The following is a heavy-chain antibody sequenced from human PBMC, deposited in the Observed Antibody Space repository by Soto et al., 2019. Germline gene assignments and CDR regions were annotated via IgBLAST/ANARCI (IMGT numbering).Heavy chain of an antibody. Sequence: QVQLQESGPGLVKPSQTLSLTCTVSGGSISSGAYYWTWLRQHPGKGLEWIGYIFYSGTTYYSPSLKSRVTMSVDTSRNQFSLKLSSVTAADTAVYYCARQNHASGWPLPNFDCWGQGTLVTVSS. CDR1: GGSISSGAYY. D-gene: IGHD6-19*01. CDR3: ARQNHASGWPLPNFDC. CDR2: IFYSGTT. V-gene: IGHV4-31*03. J-gene: IGHJ4*02.